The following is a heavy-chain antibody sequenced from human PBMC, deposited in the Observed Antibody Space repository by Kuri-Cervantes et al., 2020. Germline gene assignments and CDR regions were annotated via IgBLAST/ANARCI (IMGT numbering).Heavy chain of an antibody. CDR1: GSSFSSSE. V-gene: IGHV3-48*03. Sequence: GESLQISCAASGSSFSSSEFNWVRQAPGKGLEWVGYISDSETTRYYADSVRGRFTISRDNAKKLVTLQMNGLRGEDTAVYYFSQCRGGLESCYSAGFGHWGAGVMVTVSS. D-gene: IGHD3-22*01. J-gene: IGHJ4*02. CDR2: ISDSETTR. CDR3: SQCRGGLESCYSAGFGH.